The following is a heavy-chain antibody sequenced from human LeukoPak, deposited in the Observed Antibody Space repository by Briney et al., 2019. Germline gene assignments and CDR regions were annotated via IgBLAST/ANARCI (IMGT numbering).Heavy chain of an antibody. Sequence: GDSLKISCEGSGYSFTSYWISWVRQMPGKGLEWMGRIDPSDSYTNYSPSFQGHVTISADKSISTAYLQWSSLKASDTAMYYCARRYYDSSGYPLDYWGQGTLVTVSS. D-gene: IGHD3-22*01. CDR3: ARRYYDSSGYPLDY. CDR2: IDPSDSYT. J-gene: IGHJ4*02. CDR1: GYSFTSYW. V-gene: IGHV5-10-1*01.